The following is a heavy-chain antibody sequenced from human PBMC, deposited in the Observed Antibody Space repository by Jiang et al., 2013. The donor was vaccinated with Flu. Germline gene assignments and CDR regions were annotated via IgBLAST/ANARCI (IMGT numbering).Heavy chain of an antibody. V-gene: IGHV4-59*01. CDR2: IYDSGNI. CDR3: ARASYYYDSLPYFDT. Sequence: LLKPSETLSLTCAVSGGSIRRNYWSWLRQVPGKGLEYIAYIYDSGNINYNPSLKSRATISVQTPEDQFSLKLRSVTAADTAVYYCARASYYYDSLPYFDTWGQGTLVTVSS. CDR1: GGSIRRNY. J-gene: IGHJ4*02. D-gene: IGHD3-22*01.